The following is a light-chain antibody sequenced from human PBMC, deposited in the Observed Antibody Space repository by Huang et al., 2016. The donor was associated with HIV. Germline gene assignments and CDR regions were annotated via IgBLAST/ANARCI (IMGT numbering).Light chain of an antibody. CDR1: QSVSNE. J-gene: IGKJ1*01. V-gene: IGKV3-15*01. CDR3: PWT. CDR2: GAN. Sequence: EMVMTQSPGTLSVSPGERATLSCRASQSVSNEVAWFQQKPGQAPRLLIYGANIRPSGTPAGFSGSGSGTEFTLTISSLQSEDFAIYYWPWTFGQGTKVEIK.